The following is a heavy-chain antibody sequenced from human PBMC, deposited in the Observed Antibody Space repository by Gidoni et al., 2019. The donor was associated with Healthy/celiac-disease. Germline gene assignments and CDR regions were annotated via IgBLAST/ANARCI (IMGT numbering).Heavy chain of an antibody. V-gene: IGHV4-39*01. Sequence: QLPLPESGPGLVKPSETLSLTCTVSGGSISSSSYYWGWIRQPPGKGLEWIGSIYYSGSTYYNPSLKSRVTISVDTSKNQFSLKLSSVTAADTAVYYCARGIVVVPAASTNFDYWGQGTLVTVSS. CDR1: GGSISSSSYY. D-gene: IGHD2-2*01. J-gene: IGHJ4*02. CDR3: ARGIVVVPAASTNFDY. CDR2: IYYSGST.